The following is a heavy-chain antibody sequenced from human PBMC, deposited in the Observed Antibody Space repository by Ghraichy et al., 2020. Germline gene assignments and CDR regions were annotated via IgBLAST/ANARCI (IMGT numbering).Heavy chain of an antibody. CDR1: GFTFSDYY. D-gene: IGHD6-13*01. CDR2: ISGGGTSV. V-gene: IGHV3-11*01. CDR3: ARVGDTAAAGTSDY. J-gene: IGHJ4*02. Sequence: GGSLRLSCAASGFTFSDYYMSWLRQVPGKGLQWVSYISGGGTSVSYADSVRGRFTVSRDNAKSSLYLQMNSLRTEDAAVYFCARVGDTAAAGTSDYWGLGTLDTFSS.